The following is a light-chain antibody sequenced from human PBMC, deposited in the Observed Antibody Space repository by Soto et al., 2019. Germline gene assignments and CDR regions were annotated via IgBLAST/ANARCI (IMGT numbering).Light chain of an antibody. CDR1: QSVSSSY. CDR3: QQYGSSPNT. V-gene: IGKV3-20*01. Sequence: EIVLRQSPGTLSLSPGERATLSCRASQSVSSSYLAWYQQKPGQAPRLLIYGASSRATGIPDRFSGSGSGTDFTLTISSLEPEDFAVYYCQQYGSSPNTFGQGTKV. CDR2: GAS. J-gene: IGKJ1*01.